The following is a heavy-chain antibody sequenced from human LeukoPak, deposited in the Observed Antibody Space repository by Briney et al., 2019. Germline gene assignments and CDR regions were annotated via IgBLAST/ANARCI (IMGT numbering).Heavy chain of an antibody. CDR1: GSTFSRYW. D-gene: IGHD3-10*01. CDR3: TTGIGNYYYY. Sequence: GGSLRLSCAASGSTFSRYWMHWVRQAPRKGLVWVSRVKSDGSDTIYADSVKGRFTISRDNAKNTLYLQMDSLRAEDTAVYYCTTGIGNYYYYWGQGTLVTVAS. J-gene: IGHJ4*02. V-gene: IGHV3-74*01. CDR2: VKSDGSDT.